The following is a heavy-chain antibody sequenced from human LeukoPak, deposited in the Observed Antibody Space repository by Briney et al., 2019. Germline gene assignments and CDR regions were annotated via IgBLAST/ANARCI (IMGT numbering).Heavy chain of an antibody. D-gene: IGHD2-15*01. CDR3: ASRDIVVVVAATNTFNI. CDR2: IIPILGRA. V-gene: IGHV1-69*10. CDR1: GGTFNSYT. Sequence: GASVKVSCKASGGTFNSYTISWVRQAPGQGLEWMGGIIPILGRANYAQKFEARVTITADESTSTAYMELSSLRSEDTAVYYCASRDIVVVVAATNTFNIWGQGTMVTVSS. J-gene: IGHJ3*02.